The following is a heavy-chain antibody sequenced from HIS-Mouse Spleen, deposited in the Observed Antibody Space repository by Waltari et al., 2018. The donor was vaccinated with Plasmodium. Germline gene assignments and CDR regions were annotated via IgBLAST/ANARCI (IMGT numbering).Heavy chain of an antibody. CDR3: ASSWYWYFDL. CDR1: AFSLGGYW. CDR2: IKQDGSEK. Sequence: EVQLVESGGGLVLPGGSLGLPCAPSAFSLGGYWMCWVRQAPGKGLEWVANIKQDGSEKYYVDSVKGRFTISRDNAKNSLYLQMNSLRAEDTAVYYCASSWYWYFDLWGRGTLVTVSS. J-gene: IGHJ2*01. D-gene: IGHD6-13*01. V-gene: IGHV3-7*01.